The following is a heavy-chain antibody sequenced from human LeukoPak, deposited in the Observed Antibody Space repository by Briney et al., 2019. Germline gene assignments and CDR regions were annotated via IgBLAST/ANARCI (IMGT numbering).Heavy chain of an antibody. CDR1: GFTFSSYG. CDR2: IWFDGSNN. CDR3: AKVMGERFGNGAFDI. V-gene: IGHV3-33*06. Sequence: PGGSLILPCAASGFTFSSYGMHWVRQAPGKGLEWVAVIWFDGSNNYYADSVKGRFTISRDNSKDTLSLQVNSLRAEDTAVYYCAKVMGERFGNGAFDIWGQGTMVTVSS. D-gene: IGHD2-8*01. J-gene: IGHJ3*02.